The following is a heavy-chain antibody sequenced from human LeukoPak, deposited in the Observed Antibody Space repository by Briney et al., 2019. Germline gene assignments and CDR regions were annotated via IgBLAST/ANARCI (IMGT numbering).Heavy chain of an antibody. CDR3: ARGDRFSRLDP. CDR1: GYTLTSYD. J-gene: IGHJ5*02. CDR2: MNTNSGNT. D-gene: IGHD3-3*01. Sequence: GSVKVSCRASGYTLTSYDINCVRPATGQGLEWMGWMNTNSGNTYYAQKFQRRVTMTRNTTITTAYMELSSLTSENTAVYYCARGDRFSRLDPWGQGTLVTVSS. V-gene: IGHV1-8*01.